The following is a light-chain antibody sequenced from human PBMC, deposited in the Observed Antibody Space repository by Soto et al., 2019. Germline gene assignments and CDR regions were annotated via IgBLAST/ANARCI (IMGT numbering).Light chain of an antibody. CDR3: QVWDSSSDHLYV. CDR1: NIGSKS. V-gene: IGLV3-21*04. CDR2: YDS. J-gene: IGLJ1*01. Sequence: SYVLTQPPSVSVAPGKTARITCGGNNIGSKSVHWYQQKPGQAPVLVIYYDSDRPSGIPERFSGSNSGNTATLTVIRVEAGDEADYYCQVWDSSSDHLYVFGTGTKVTVL.